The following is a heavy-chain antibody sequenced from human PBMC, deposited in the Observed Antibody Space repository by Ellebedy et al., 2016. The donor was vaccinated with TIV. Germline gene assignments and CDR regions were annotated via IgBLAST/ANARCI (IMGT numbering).Heavy chain of an antibody. V-gene: IGHV1-8*01. CDR1: GYTFTNYT. CDR2: MNPISGDT. Sequence: AASVKVSCKASGYTFTNYTINWVRQASGHGLEWMGWMNPISGDTGYAQNFQGRVTMTEDTSSDTAYMELSSLRSQDTAVYFCAADLRCSDTYCHLRGRWLDTWGQGTLVTVSS. J-gene: IGHJ5*02. CDR3: AADLRCSDTYCHLRGRWLDT. D-gene: IGHD2-15*01.